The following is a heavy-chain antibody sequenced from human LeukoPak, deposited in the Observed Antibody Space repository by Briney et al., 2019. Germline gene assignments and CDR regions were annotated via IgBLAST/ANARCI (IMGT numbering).Heavy chain of an antibody. CDR1: GFTFSSYA. CDR3: AKSIAAAEDGMDV. D-gene: IGHD6-13*01. J-gene: IGHJ6*02. V-gene: IGHV3-23*01. CDR2: IRVSGGST. Sequence: KTGGSLRLSCAASGFTFSSYAMSWVRQAPGKGLEWVSGIRVSGGSTYYADSVKGRFTISRDNAKNSLYLQMNSLRAEDTAVYYCAKSIAAAEDGMDVWGQGTTVTVSS.